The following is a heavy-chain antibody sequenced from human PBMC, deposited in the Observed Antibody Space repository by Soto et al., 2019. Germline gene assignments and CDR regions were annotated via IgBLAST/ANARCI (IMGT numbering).Heavy chain of an antibody. J-gene: IGHJ5*02. Sequence: PGESLKISCAASGFTFSDYYMSWIRQAPGKGLECVSYISSSGSTIYYADSVKGRFTISRDNAKNSLYLQMNSLRAEDTAVYYCAGCSGGSCDNWFDPWGQGTLVTVSS. D-gene: IGHD2-15*01. CDR2: ISSSGSTI. CDR3: AGCSGGSCDNWFDP. V-gene: IGHV3-11*01. CDR1: GFTFSDYY.